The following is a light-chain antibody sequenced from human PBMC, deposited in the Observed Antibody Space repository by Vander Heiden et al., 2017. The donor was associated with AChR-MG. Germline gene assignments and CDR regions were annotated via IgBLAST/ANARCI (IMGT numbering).Light chain of an antibody. V-gene: IGLV2-14*01. CDR3: SSYTSSSTLFYV. CDR1: SSDVGGYNY. Sequence: QSALTQPASVSGSPGQSITISCTGTSSDVGGYNYVSWYQQHPGKAPKLMIYDVSNRPSGVSNRFSGSGLQAEDEADYYCSSYTSSSTLFYVFGTGTKVTVL. CDR2: DVS. J-gene: IGLJ1*01.